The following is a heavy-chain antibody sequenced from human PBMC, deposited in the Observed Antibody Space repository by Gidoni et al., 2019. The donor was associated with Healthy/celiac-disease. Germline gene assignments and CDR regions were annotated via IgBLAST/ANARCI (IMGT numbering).Heavy chain of an antibody. CDR2: ISGSGGST. CDR3: AKVPGVGFGVAKGYFDY. Sequence: ELQLLESGGCLVQPGGSLRLSCDASGFTFSSYAMSWVRQAPGKGLEWVSAISGSGGSTYYADSEKGRFTISRDNSKNTLYLQMNSLRAEDTAVYYCAKVPGVGFGVAKGYFDYWGQGTLVTVSS. V-gene: IGHV3-23*01. J-gene: IGHJ4*02. CDR1: GFTFSSYA. D-gene: IGHD3-3*01.